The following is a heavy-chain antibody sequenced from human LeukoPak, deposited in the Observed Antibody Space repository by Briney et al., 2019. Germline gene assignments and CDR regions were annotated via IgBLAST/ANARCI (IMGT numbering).Heavy chain of an antibody. CDR2: IYYSGST. CDR3: GEKNKKNMGYCFYF. V-gene: IGHV4-39*01. CDR1: GGSISSSSYY. D-gene: IGHD2/OR15-2a*01. Sequence: SETLSLTCTVSGGSISSSSYYWGWIRQPPGKGLEWIGSIYYSGSTYYNPSLKSRVTISVDTSKNQFSLKLSSVTAADTAVYYLGEKNKKNMGYCFYFGGQGKMVPV. J-gene: IGHJ3*01.